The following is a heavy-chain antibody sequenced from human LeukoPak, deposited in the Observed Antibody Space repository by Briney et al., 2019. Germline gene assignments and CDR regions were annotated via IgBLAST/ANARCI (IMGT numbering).Heavy chain of an antibody. J-gene: IGHJ4*02. D-gene: IGHD3-9*01. CDR1: GGSISSSSYY. CDR2: IYYSGST. CDR3: AGRPDYDILV. Sequence: SETLSLTCTVSGGSISSSSYYWGWIRQPPGKGLEWIGSIYYSGSTYYNPSLKSRVTISVDTSKNQFSLKLSSVTAADTAVYYCAGRPDYDILVWGQGTLVTVSS. V-gene: IGHV4-39*01.